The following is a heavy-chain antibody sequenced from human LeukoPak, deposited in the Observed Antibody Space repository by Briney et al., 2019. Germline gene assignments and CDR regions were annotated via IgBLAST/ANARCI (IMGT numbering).Heavy chain of an antibody. J-gene: IGHJ6*03. D-gene: IGHD3-9*01. CDR2: IYSGGST. Sequence: PGGSLRLSCAASGFTVSSNYMSWVRQAPGKGLEWVSVIYSGGSTYYADSVKGRFTISRDNSKNTLYLQMNSLRAEDTAVYYCARGNSYYDILTGRYYYYYYMDVWGKGTTVTISS. CDR3: ARGNSYYDILTGRYYYYYYMDV. V-gene: IGHV3-53*01. CDR1: GFTVSSNY.